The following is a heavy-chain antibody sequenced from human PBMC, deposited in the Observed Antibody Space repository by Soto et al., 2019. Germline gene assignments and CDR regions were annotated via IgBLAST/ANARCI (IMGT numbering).Heavy chain of an antibody. J-gene: IGHJ4*02. CDR2: IIPIFGTA. CDR1: GGTFSSYA. Sequence: QVQLVQSGAEVKKPGSSVKVSCKASGGTFSSYAISWVRQAPGQGLECMGGIIPIFGTANYAQKFQGRVTITAXXSXSXXYMELSSLRSEDTAVYYCARSTTYYYDSSGYYYYYWGQGTLVTVSS. D-gene: IGHD3-22*01. CDR3: ARSTTYYYDSSGYYYYY. V-gene: IGHV1-69*12.